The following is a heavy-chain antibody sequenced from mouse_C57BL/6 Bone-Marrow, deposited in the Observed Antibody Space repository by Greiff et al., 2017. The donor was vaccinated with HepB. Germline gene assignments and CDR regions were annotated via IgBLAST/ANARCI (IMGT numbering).Heavy chain of an antibody. CDR3: ARTLGYFDY. D-gene: IGHD4-1*01. CDR1: GYTFTDYY. Sequence: VQLQQSGPELVKPGASVKISCKASGYTFTDYYMTWVQQSHGKSLEWIGDINPNNGGTSYNQKFKGKATLTVDKSSSTAYMELRILTSEDSAVYYCARTLGYFDYWGQGTTLTVSS. CDR2: INPNNGGT. J-gene: IGHJ2*01. V-gene: IGHV1-26*01.